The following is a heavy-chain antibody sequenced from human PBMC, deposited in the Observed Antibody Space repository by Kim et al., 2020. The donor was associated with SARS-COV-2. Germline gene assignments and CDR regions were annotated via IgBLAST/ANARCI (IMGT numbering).Heavy chain of an antibody. J-gene: IGHJ2*01. CDR3: AREKGQYYYDSSGYYPGCFGL. CDR2: ISYDGSNK. CDR1: GFTFSSYA. V-gene: IGHV3-30-3*01. Sequence: GGSLRLSCAASGFTFSSYAMHWVRQAPGKGLEWVAVISYDGSNKYYADSVKGRFTISRDNSKNTLYLQMNSLRAEGTAVYYCAREKGQYYYDSSGYYPGCFGLWGRGTLVTVSS. D-gene: IGHD3-22*01.